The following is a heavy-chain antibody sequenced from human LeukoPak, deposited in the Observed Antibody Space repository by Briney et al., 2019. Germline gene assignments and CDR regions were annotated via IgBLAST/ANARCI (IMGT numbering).Heavy chain of an antibody. D-gene: IGHD2-2*01. V-gene: IGHV3-33*01. J-gene: IGHJ4*02. CDR1: GFTFSNYF. CDR2: IWSDGSSQ. Sequence: PGGSLRLSCVASGFTFSNYFMHWVRQAPGRGLDWVALIWSDGSSQYYADSVKGRFTISRDNSKNTLYLQMNSLRAEDTAVYYCASGVPAATYWGQGTLVTVSS. CDR3: ASGVPAATY.